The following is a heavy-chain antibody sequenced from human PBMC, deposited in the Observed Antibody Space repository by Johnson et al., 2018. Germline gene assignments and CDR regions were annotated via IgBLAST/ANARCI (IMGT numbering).Heavy chain of an antibody. Sequence: QVQLQESGPGLVKPSETLSLTCTVSGGSISSSSYYWGWIRQPPGKGLEWIGRIYYSGSTYYNPSLKSRVTISVDTSKNQFSLKLSSVTAADTAVYYCAGGDVVGSFDIWGQGTMVTVSS. CDR2: IYYSGST. CDR1: GGSISSSSYY. D-gene: IGHD2-2*01. V-gene: IGHV4-39*01. J-gene: IGHJ3*02. CDR3: AGGDVVGSFDI.